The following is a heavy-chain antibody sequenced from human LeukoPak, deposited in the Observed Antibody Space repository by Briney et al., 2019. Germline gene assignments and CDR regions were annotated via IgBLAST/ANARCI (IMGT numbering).Heavy chain of an antibody. V-gene: IGHV3-23*01. D-gene: IGHD2-15*01. J-gene: IGHJ4*02. CDR1: GFTFSSYA. CDR3: AKSRAGYYNFDF. Sequence: PGGSLRLSCVASGFTFSSYAMSWVRQAPGKGLEWVSGISGSGGGTYYADSVKGRFTISRDNSKNTLYLKMNSLRAEDTAVYYCAKSRAGYYNFDFWGQGTLVTVSS. CDR2: ISGSGGGT.